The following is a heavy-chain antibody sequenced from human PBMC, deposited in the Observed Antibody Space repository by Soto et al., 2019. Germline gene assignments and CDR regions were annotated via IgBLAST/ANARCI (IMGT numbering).Heavy chain of an antibody. J-gene: IGHJ4*02. CDR3: ASLWGPYYFDY. CDR2: IYHVGNT. Sequence: SETLSLTCTVSGVSISSSDSYWSWIRQPPGKGLEWIGTIYHVGNTYYTSSLKSRFTISVDTSKNLFSLSLTSLTATDTALYYCASLWGPYYFDYWGLGALVTVS. V-gene: IGHV4-39*01. CDR1: GVSISSSDSY. D-gene: IGHD7-27*01.